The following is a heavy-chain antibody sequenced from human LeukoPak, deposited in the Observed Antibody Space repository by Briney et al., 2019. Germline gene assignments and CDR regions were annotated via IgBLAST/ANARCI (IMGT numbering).Heavy chain of an antibody. Sequence: GSLRLSCAASGFTFNTYRMSWVRQAPGKGLEWVANIKHDGSEENYVDSVKGRFTISRGNAKGSLSLQMNSLRGEDTAVYYCARDLYYYDSSGYYRGLDYWGQGTLVTVSS. V-gene: IGHV3-7*01. CDR3: ARDLYYYDSSGYYRGLDY. CDR2: IKHDGSEE. D-gene: IGHD3-22*01. J-gene: IGHJ4*02. CDR1: GFTFNTYR.